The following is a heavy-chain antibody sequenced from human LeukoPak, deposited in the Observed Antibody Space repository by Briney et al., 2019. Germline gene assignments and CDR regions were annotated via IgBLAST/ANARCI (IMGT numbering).Heavy chain of an antibody. D-gene: IGHD2-15*01. J-gene: IGHJ3*02. CDR2: ISYDGSNK. V-gene: IGHV3-30-3*01. CDR1: GFIVSSNY. CDR3: ARDRSTNAFDI. Sequence: QPGGSLRLSCAASGFIVSSNYMSWVRQAPGKGLEWVAVISYDGSNKYYADSVKGRFTISRDNSKNTLYLQMNSLRAEDTAVYYCARDRSTNAFDIWGQGTMVTVSS.